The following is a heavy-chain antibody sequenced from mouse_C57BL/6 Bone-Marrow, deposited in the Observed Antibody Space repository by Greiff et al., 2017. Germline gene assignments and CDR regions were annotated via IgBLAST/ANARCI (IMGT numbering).Heavy chain of an antibody. V-gene: IGHV1-82*01. D-gene: IGHD1-1*01. CDR1: GYAFSSSW. J-gene: IGHJ1*03. Sequence: QVQLQQSGPELVKPGASVKISCKASGYAFSSSWMNWVKQRPGKGLEWIGRIYPGDGDTNYNGKFKGQGTLTTDKSYSTADMQLSSLTSEDSAVYFCARAGSSYRYFDVWGTGTTVTVSS. CDR3: ARAGSSYRYFDV. CDR2: IYPGDGDT.